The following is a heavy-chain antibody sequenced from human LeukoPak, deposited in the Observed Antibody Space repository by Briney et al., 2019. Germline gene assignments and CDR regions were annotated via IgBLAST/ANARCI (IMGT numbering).Heavy chain of an antibody. V-gene: IGHV3-23*01. CDR3: AKAGDGGSPFDY. CDR1: GFTFDSRA. Sequence: QPGESLRVSCKASGFTFDSRAMSWVRQAPGKGLEWVSAISGSGGSTYYADSVKGRFTISRDNSKNTLYLQMNSLRAEDTAVYYCAKAGDGGSPFDYWGQGTLVTVSS. J-gene: IGHJ4*02. D-gene: IGHD3-10*01. CDR2: ISGSGGST.